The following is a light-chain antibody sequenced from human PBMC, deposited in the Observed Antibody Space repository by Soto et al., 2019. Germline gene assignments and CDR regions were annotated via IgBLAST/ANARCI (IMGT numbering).Light chain of an antibody. CDR2: GAS. J-gene: IGKJ1*01. Sequence: EIVMTQSPATLSVSPGERATLSCRASQSVRSNLAWYQQKPGQPPRLLISGASTRATGIPARFSGSGSGTEFTLTISSLQSEDFADYYCQHYSNWLWTFGQGTKVEIK. V-gene: IGKV3-15*01. CDR3: QHYSNWLWT. CDR1: QSVRSN.